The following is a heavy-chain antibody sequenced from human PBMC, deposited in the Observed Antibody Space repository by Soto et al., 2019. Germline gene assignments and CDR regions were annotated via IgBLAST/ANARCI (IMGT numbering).Heavy chain of an antibody. CDR1: GFIFSSYA. V-gene: IGHV3-23*01. Sequence: GGSLRLSCATSGFIFSSYAMTWVRQGPGKGLEWVSGISGNGGTTYYADSVKGRFIISRDNSKNTLFLQVNSLRAEDSAIYYCAKRFAYSSGLDGFDIWGQGTMGTVS. D-gene: IGHD6-19*01. J-gene: IGHJ3*02. CDR3: AKRFAYSSGLDGFDI. CDR2: ISGNGGTT.